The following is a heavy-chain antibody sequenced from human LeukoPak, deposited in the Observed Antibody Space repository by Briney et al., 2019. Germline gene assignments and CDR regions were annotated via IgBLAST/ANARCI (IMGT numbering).Heavy chain of an antibody. Sequence: PGGSLRLSCAASGFTFSNYGIHWVRQAPGKGLEWVAFIRYDGSDKYYAEFVKGRFTISRDSSKNTVYLQMNSLRDEDTAVYYCARDQGGYYPFDYWGQGTLVTISS. CDR2: IRYDGSDK. CDR3: ARDQGGYYPFDY. D-gene: IGHD3-22*01. V-gene: IGHV3-30*02. CDR1: GFTFSNYG. J-gene: IGHJ4*02.